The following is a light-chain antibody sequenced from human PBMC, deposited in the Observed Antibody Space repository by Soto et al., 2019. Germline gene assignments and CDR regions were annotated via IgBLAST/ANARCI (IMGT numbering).Light chain of an antibody. Sequence: EVVLTQSSVTLSLSPGERATLSCRASQSFRGLLAWYKQKPGQAPMLLIYDAYNRATGIPPRFSGSGSGTDFTLTISSLEPEDSAVYYCQQRHMWPMTFGQGTRLEIK. CDR3: QQRHMWPMT. J-gene: IGKJ5*01. CDR1: QSFRGL. V-gene: IGKV3-11*01. CDR2: DAY.